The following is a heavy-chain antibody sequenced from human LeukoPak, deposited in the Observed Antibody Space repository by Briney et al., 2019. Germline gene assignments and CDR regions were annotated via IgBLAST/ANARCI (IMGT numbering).Heavy chain of an antibody. Sequence: GGSLRLSCAASGFTFSSYGMHWVRQAPGKGLEWVAFIRYDGSNKYYADSVKGRFTISRDNSKNTLYLQMNSLRAEDTAVYYCASDLQIYSSDPFDYWGQGTLVTVSS. CDR2: IRYDGSNK. D-gene: IGHD6-19*01. CDR1: GFTFSSYG. CDR3: ASDLQIYSSDPFDY. V-gene: IGHV3-30*02. J-gene: IGHJ4*02.